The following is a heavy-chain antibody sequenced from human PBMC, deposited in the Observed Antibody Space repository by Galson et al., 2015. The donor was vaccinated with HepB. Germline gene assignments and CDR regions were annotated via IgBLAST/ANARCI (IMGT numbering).Heavy chain of an antibody. V-gene: IGHV1-18*04. CDR3: ARDHDYNAYYYYYYGMDV. D-gene: IGHD5-24*01. Sequence: SVKVSCKASGYTFTSYGISWVRQAPGQGLEWMGWISAYNGNTNYAQKLQGRVTMTTDTSTSTAYMELRSLRSDDTAVYYCARDHDYNAYYYYYYGMDVWGQGTTVTVSS. CDR1: GYTFTSYG. J-gene: IGHJ6*02. CDR2: ISAYNGNT.